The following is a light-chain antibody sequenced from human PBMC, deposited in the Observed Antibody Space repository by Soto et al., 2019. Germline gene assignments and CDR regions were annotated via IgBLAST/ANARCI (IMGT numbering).Light chain of an antibody. J-gene: IGLJ1*01. V-gene: IGLV2-8*01. CDR3: SSYTSISTYV. CDR1: SSDVGGYNY. Sequence: QSVLTQPPSASGSPGQSVTISCTGTSSDVGGYNYVSWYQQHPGKAPKLMIYEVSKRPSGVPDRFSASKSGNTASLTISGLLAEDEADYYCSSYTSISTYVFGTGTKLTVL. CDR2: EVS.